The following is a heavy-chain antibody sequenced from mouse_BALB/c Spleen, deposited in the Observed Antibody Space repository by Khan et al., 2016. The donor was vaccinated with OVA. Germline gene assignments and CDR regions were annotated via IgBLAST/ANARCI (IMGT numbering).Heavy chain of an antibody. CDR2: INPYTAGT. V-gene: IGHV1S136*01. CDR1: GYTFSNYV. Sequence: VQLQQSGPELVEPGASVKMSCKASGYTFSNYVIHWMKQKPGQGLEWIAYINPYTAGTRYNEKFKGKATLTSDISSTTAYMELNRLTSEDSAVLYCAREASSWDCAFPYWGQGTLVTVSA. CDR3: AREASSWDCAFPY. J-gene: IGHJ3*01. D-gene: IGHD4-1*01.